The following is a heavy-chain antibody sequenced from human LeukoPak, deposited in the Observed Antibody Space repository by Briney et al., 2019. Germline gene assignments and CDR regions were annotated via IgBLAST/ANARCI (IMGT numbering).Heavy chain of an antibody. Sequence: SETLSLTCTVSGGSISSYYWSWIRQPAGKGLEWIGRIYTGGSTNYNPSLKSRVTMSVDTSKNQFSLKLSSVTAADTAVYYCARGGLVISIVDWFGPWGQGTLVTVSS. J-gene: IGHJ5*02. D-gene: IGHD3/OR15-3a*01. CDR2: IYTGGST. V-gene: IGHV4-4*07. CDR3: ARGGLVISIVDWFGP. CDR1: GGSISSYY.